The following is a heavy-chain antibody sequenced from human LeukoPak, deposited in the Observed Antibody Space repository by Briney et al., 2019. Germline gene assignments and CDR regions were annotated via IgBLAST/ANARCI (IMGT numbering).Heavy chain of an antibody. CDR1: GGSITSNGYN. J-gene: IGHJ4*02. CDR3: ARDQSGTTSDS. Sequence: PSETLSLTCTVSGGSITSNGYNWGWIRQPQGKGLKWIVNFYYNAGTNYNPSLKSRVTISTDTSQNQFVLKLGSVADADTAVYYCARDQSGTTSDSWGQGILVTVSS. D-gene: IGHD1-7*01. V-gene: IGHV4-39*02. CDR2: FYYNAGT.